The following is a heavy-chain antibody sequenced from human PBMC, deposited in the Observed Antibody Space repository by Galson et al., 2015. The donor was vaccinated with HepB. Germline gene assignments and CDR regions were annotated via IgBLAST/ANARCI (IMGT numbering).Heavy chain of an antibody. CDR2: IIPILGIA. Sequence: SVKVSCKASGGTFSSYAISWVRQAPGQGLEWMGRIIPILGIANYAQKFQGRVTITADKSTSTAYMELSSLRSEDTAVYYCARTGDYYDSSGSDIWGQGTMVTVSS. J-gene: IGHJ3*02. D-gene: IGHD3-22*01. V-gene: IGHV1-69*04. CDR1: GGTFSSYA. CDR3: ARTGDYYDSSGSDI.